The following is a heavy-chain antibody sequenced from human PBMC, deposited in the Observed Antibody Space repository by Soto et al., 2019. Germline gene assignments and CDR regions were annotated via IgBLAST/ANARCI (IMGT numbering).Heavy chain of an antibody. Sequence: QVQLQQWGAGLLKPSETLSLTCTVYGGAFSGYHWNWVSQPPGKGLEWIGEINHSGSTDYNPSLRSRVTMSLDTSKNHFSLTLSYVTAADTAVYYGARGPRWLQLQYFQHWGQGTLVTVSS. V-gene: IGHV4-34*01. J-gene: IGHJ1*01. D-gene: IGHD5-12*01. CDR3: ARGPRWLQLQYFQH. CDR1: GGAFSGYH. CDR2: INHSGST.